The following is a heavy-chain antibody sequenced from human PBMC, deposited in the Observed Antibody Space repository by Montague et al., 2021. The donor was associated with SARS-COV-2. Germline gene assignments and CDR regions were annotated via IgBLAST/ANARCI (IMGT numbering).Heavy chain of an antibody. Sequence: TLSLACTVSGGYISSGSYYWSGIRQPAGRGMEWIGRIYASGSTKYNPSLKSRVTISVDTSKNQFSLKVSSVTAADTAVYYCARDLSSSWSYWFDPWGQGTLVTVSS. CDR1: GGYISSGSYY. CDR2: IYASGST. D-gene: IGHD6-13*01. J-gene: IGHJ5*02. V-gene: IGHV4-61*02. CDR3: ARDLSSSWSYWFDP.